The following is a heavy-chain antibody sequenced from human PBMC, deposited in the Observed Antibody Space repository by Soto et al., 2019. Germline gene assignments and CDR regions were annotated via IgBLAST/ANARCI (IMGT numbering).Heavy chain of an antibody. V-gene: IGHV3-72*01. CDR1: GFTFSDHY. CDR3: TKGLCTGGSCFSGDS. J-gene: IGHJ5*01. CDR2: IRNKAYTYTT. Sequence: EVQLVESGGGLVQPGGSLRLSCVASGFTFSDHYMDWVRQAPGKGLEWVGRIRNKAYTYTTEHAASVKGRFTMSREDLKNSVFLEMNSLKSKNTAVYFCTKGLCTGGSCFSGDSWGQGTLVTVSS. D-gene: IGHD2-15*01.